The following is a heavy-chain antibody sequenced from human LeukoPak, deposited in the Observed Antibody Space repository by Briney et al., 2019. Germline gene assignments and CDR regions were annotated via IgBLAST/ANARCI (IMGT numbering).Heavy chain of an antibody. D-gene: IGHD5-18*01. CDR3: ARLQGVDTAMDFDY. V-gene: IGHV5-51*01. Sequence: GESLKISCKGSGYSFTSYWIGWVRQMPGKGXXXXXIIYPGDSDTRYSPSFQGQVTVSADKSISTAYLQWSSLKASDTAMYYCARLQGVDTAMDFDYWGQGTLVTVSS. CDR2: IYPGDSDT. J-gene: IGHJ4*02. CDR1: GYSFTSYW.